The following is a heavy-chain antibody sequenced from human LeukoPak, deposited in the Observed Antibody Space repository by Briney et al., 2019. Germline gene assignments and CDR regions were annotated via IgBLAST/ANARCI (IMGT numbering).Heavy chain of an antibody. Sequence: SETLSLTCTVSGGSISGHYWTWIRQPPGKGLEWIGQIHCSGRPDYNPALKSRDTISVDTSKNQLSPKVTSVPGADTAVYYCARFGVDYDMDVWGQGTTVTVSS. CDR3: ARFGVDYDMDV. CDR2: IHCSGRP. V-gene: IGHV4-59*11. D-gene: IGHD3-16*01. J-gene: IGHJ6*02. CDR1: GGSISGHY.